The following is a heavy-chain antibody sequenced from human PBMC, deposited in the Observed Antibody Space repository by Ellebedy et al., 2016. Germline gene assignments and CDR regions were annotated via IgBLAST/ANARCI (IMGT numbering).Heavy chain of an antibody. Sequence: GGSLRLSCVASGSTLSTYWMTWFRQTPGKGLEWVANINQDGSKKYYVDSVKGRFTISRDNAENSLYLQMNSLRAEDTAVYYCARIYCGGGGCYYDFWGQGTLVTVSS. CDR2: INQDGSKK. V-gene: IGHV3-7*01. CDR1: GSTLSTYW. J-gene: IGHJ4*02. CDR3: ARIYCGGGGCYYDF. D-gene: IGHD2-15*01.